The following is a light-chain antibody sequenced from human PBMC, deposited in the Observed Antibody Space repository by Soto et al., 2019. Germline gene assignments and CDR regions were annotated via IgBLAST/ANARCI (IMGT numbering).Light chain of an antibody. Sequence: DIQMTQSPSTLSASVGDRVTITCRASQSISSWLAWYQQKPGKAPKLLIYDASSLESGVPSRFSGSGSGTEFTLTITSLQPDDFATYYCQQYNSWPLTFGGGTKVEIK. CDR1: QSISSW. V-gene: IGKV1-5*01. CDR2: DAS. CDR3: QQYNSWPLT. J-gene: IGKJ4*01.